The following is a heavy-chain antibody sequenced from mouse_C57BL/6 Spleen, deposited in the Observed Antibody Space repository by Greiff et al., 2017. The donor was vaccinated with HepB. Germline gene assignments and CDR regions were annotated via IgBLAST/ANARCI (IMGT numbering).Heavy chain of an antibody. CDR1: GFTFSDYY. CDR2: INYDGSST. CDR3: AREDLTGHWYFDV. D-gene: IGHD4-1*01. Sequence: EVKLMESEGGLVQPGSSMKLSCTASGFTFSDYYMAWVRQVPEKGLEWVANINYDGSSTYYLDSLKSRFIISRDNAKNILYLQMSSLKSEDTATYYCAREDLTGHWYFDVWGTGTTVTVSS. V-gene: IGHV5-16*01. J-gene: IGHJ1*03.